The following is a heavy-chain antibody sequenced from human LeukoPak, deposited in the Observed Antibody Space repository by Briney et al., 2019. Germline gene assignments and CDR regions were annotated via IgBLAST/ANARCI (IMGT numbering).Heavy chain of an antibody. CDR2: IYYSGSS. CDR3: ARDYSAGWAYFDY. D-gene: IGHD2-21*01. Sequence: TSETLSLTCTFSGGSISSSGHYWAWVRQPPGKGLEGIGSIYYSGSSYNNPSLKSRVTISIATSKNPFSLNLTSVTAADTAVYYCARDYSAGWAYFDYWGQGTLVTVSS. J-gene: IGHJ4*02. CDR1: GGSISSSGHY. V-gene: IGHV4-39*07.